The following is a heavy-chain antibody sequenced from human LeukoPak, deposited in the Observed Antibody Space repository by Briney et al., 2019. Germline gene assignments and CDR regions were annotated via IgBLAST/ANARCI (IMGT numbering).Heavy chain of an antibody. CDR1: GYSFTSYG. J-gene: IGHJ3*01. Sequence: GASVKVSCKASGYSFTSYGIHWVRQAPGQGLEWMGIINPSGGSTTYAQNFQGRVTMTGDTSTGAVYMELSSLRSDDTAVYYCARDRSEHYDRSAYSWNDAFDLWGQGTMVTVSS. V-gene: IGHV1-46*01. CDR3: ARDRSEHYDRSAYSWNDAFDL. CDR2: INPSGGST. D-gene: IGHD3-22*01.